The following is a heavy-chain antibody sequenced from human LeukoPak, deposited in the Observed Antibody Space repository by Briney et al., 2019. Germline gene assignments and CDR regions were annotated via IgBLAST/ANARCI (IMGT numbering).Heavy chain of an antibody. D-gene: IGHD1-26*01. Sequence: SETLSLTCSVSDGSINSYYWNWIRRPPGKGLEWIGYIYYNGNTNYSPSLKSRVSMSVDTSKNLFSLKVSSVTAADTAVYYCARGRSNYYGMDVWGQGTTVTVSS. J-gene: IGHJ6*02. CDR1: DGSINSYY. CDR3: ARGRSNYYGMDV. V-gene: IGHV4-59*01. CDR2: IYYNGNT.